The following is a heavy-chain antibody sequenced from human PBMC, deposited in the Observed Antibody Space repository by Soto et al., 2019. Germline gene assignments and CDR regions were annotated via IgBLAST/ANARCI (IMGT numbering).Heavy chain of an antibody. CDR3: AKVDTAMVRFFGQYGMDV. J-gene: IGHJ6*02. CDR2: ISGSGGST. CDR1: GFTFSSYA. D-gene: IGHD5-18*01. V-gene: IGHV3-23*01. Sequence: EVQLLESGGGLVQPGGSLRLSCAASGFTFSSYAMSWVRQAPGKGLEWVSAISGSGGSTYYADSVKGRFTISRDNSKNTLYLQMNSLRGEDTGVYDCAKVDTAMVRFFGQYGMDVWGQGTTVTVSS.